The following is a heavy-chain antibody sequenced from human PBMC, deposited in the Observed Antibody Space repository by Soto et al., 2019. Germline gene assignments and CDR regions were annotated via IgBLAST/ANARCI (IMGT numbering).Heavy chain of an antibody. D-gene: IGHD4-17*01. CDR2: IIHIFGTA. CDR1: GGTFSSYA. CDR3: ARAPATVTTTYYYSGMDV. V-gene: IGHV1-69*12. Sequence: QVQLVQSGAEVKKPGSSVKVSCTASGGTFSSYAISWVRQAPGQGLEWMVGIIHIFGTANYAQKFQGRVTITADEATSTAYMELSRLRAEYTAVYYCARAPATVTTTYYYSGMDVWRQGTTVTVSS. J-gene: IGHJ6*02.